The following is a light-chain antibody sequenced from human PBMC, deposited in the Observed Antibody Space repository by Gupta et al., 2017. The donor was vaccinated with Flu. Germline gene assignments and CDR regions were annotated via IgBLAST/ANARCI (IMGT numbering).Light chain of an antibody. CDR1: QSVSNSY. Sequence: EIVLTQSPGTLSLSPGERGTLSCRASQSVSNSYLAWYQQTPGQAPRLLIYGASSRATGIPDRFSGSGSGTDFTLTISRVEPEDFAVYYCQQYGSSPPYTFGQGTKLEIQ. J-gene: IGKJ2*01. CDR3: QQYGSSPPYT. V-gene: IGKV3-20*01. CDR2: GAS.